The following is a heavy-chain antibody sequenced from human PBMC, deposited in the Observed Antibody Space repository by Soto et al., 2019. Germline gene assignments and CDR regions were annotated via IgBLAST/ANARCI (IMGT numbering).Heavy chain of an antibody. Sequence: QLVESGGGLIQPGESLKLSCAASGLSVSTNFMSWVRQAPGKGLEWLAVIYSGSKTFYADSVKGRFTISKDNSKNTRSLQMNSLRAEDTAVYYCTRDAPGERPYYFYYYGMDVWGQGTTVTVSS. CDR2: IYSGSKT. CDR1: GLSVSTNF. J-gene: IGHJ6*02. CDR3: TRDAPGERPYYFYYYGMDV. V-gene: IGHV3-53*01.